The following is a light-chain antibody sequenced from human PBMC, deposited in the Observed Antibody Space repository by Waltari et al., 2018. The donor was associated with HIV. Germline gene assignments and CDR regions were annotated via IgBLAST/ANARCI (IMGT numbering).Light chain of an antibody. CDR1: QSVSNKF. CDR3: QQYGSSTYS. V-gene: IGKV3-20*01. CDR2: GAS. J-gene: IGKJ2*03. Sequence: EIVLTQSPGTLSLSPGDSATLSCRASQSVSNKFLAWYQHKRGQAPRLLVYGASSRARGIPDRFSGSGSGTDFTLTISRLEPEDFAMYFCQQYGSSTYSFGQGTKLEIK.